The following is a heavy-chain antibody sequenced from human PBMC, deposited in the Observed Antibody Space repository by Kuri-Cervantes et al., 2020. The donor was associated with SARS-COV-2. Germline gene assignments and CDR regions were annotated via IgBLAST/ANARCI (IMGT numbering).Heavy chain of an antibody. J-gene: IGHJ6*03. D-gene: IGHD2-21*01. V-gene: IGHV3-30*02. CDR2: IRYDGSNK. CDR3: ARVAGEGPIYYYYMDV. CDR1: GFTFSSYG. Sequence: LSLTCAASGFTFSSYGMHWVRQAPGKGLEWVAFIRYDGSNKYYADSVKGRFTISRESGGNSLYLDIHNLRGDDTAVYYCARVAGEGPIYYYYMDVWGKGTTVTVSS.